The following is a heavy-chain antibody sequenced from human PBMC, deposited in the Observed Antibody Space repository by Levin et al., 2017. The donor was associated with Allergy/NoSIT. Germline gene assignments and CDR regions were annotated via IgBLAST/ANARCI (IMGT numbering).Heavy chain of an antibody. CDR3: ARKLYYYDSSGYYYEVLLDY. D-gene: IGHD3-22*01. CDR2: INHSGST. CDR1: GGXXXXXY. J-gene: IGHJ4*02. Sequence: SQTLSLTCAVYGGXXXXXYGRRKRQRAGKGLEWIGEINHSGSTNYNPSLKSRVTISVDTSKNQFSLKLSSVTAADTAVYYCARKLYYYDSSGYYYEVLLDYWGQGTLVTVSS. V-gene: IGHV4-34*01.